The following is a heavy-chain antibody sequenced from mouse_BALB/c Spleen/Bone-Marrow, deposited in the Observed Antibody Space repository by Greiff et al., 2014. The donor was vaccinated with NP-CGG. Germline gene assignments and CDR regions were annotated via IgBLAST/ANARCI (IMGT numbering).Heavy chain of an antibody. CDR3: ARYWDTY. V-gene: IGHV1-7*01. Sequence: VQLQQSGPELAKPGASVQMSCKASGHTFTTYWMHWVKQRPGQGLEWIGYVDPRTGYTEYNQKFKDKATLTADKSSNTAYMQLRSLTSEDSAVYYCARYWDTYWGQGTQVTVSA. D-gene: IGHD4-1*01. CDR1: GHTFTTYW. CDR2: VDPRTGYT. J-gene: IGHJ3*01.